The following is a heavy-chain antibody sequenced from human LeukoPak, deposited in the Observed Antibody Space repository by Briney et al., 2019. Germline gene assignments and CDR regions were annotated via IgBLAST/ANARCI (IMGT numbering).Heavy chain of an antibody. CDR2: IYPGDSDT. D-gene: IGHD6-6*01. Sequence: GESLKISCKDSGNTFTTSLIVWVRQMPGKGLEWMGIIYPGDSDTKYSPSFQGQVTISADKSISTAYLQWSSLKASDTAIYYCARPKYSSSLAFDYWGQGTPVTVS. V-gene: IGHV5-51*01. CDR3: ARPKYSSSLAFDY. CDR1: GNTFTTSL. J-gene: IGHJ4*02.